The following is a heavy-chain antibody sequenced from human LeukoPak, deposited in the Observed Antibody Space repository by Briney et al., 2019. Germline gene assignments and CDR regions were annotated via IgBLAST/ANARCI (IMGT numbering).Heavy chain of an antibody. CDR2: IYYSGST. J-gene: IGHJ6*03. CDR1: GGSIISGSYY. D-gene: IGHD6-13*01. Sequence: SETLSLTCTDSGGSIISGSYYWGWIRQPPGKGLEWIGSIYYSGSTYYNPPLKSRVTISVDTSKNQFSLKLISVTAADTAVYYCASPFHSSSWYVDYYYYMDVWGKGTTVTVSS. V-gene: IGHV4-39*01. CDR3: ASPFHSSSWYVDYYYYMDV.